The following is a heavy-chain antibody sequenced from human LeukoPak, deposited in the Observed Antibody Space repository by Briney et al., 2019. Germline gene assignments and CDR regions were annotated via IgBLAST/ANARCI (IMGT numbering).Heavy chain of an antibody. CDR3: ARDLEDSSPFGAFDM. J-gene: IGHJ3*02. D-gene: IGHD3-22*01. CDR2: IWFDGIKK. Sequence: QPGGSLRLSCAASGFTFSNYGMHWVRQVPGKGLEWVAAIWFDGIKKYYADSVKGRLTISRDNSKNTLYLQMNSLRAEDTAVYYCARDLEDSSPFGAFDMWSQGTMVTVSS. CDR1: GFTFSNYG. V-gene: IGHV3-33*01.